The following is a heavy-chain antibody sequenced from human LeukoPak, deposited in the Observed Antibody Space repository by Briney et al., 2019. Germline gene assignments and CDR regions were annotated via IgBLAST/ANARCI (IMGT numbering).Heavy chain of an antibody. V-gene: IGHV3-23*01. D-gene: IGHD6-19*01. CDR2: ISGSGGST. CDR1: GFTFSSYA. Sequence: GGSLRLSCAASGFTFSSYAMSWVRQAPGKGLEWVSAISGSGGSTHYADSVKGRFTISRDNSKNTLYLQMNSLRAEDTAVYYCAIDIAVAGTVMGYWGQGTLVTVSS. CDR3: AIDIAVAGTVMGY. J-gene: IGHJ4*02.